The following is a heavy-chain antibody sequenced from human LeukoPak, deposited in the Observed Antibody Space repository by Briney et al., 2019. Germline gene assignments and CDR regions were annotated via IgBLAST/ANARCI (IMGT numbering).Heavy chain of an antibody. D-gene: IGHD5-12*01. CDR3: ASRLRERFDS. CDR1: GYSFPDYW. V-gene: IGHV5-51*01. J-gene: IGHJ4*02. CDR2: IYPGDSDT. Sequence: GESLKISCKGSGYSFPDYWIGWVRQPPGKGLEWMGIIYPGDSDTRYSPSFQGQVTISADKSISTAYLQWSSLKASDTAMYYCASRLRERFDSWGQGTLVTVSS.